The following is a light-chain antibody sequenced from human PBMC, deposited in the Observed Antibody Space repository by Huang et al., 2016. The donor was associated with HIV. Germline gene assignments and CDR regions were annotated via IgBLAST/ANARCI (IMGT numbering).Light chain of an antibody. Sequence: DIVMTQSPDSLAVSLGERATINCKSSQSVLYSSNNKNYLAWYQQKPGQPPNLLIYWASTRESGVPDRFSGSGSGTDFPLTISILQAEDVAVYYCQQYYSTPLTFGGGTKVEIK. CDR1: QSVLYSSNNKNY. V-gene: IGKV4-1*01. CDR3: QQYYSTPLT. J-gene: IGKJ4*01. CDR2: WAS.